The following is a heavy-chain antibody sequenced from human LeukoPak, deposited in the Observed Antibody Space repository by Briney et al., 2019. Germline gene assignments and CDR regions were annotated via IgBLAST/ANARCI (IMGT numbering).Heavy chain of an antibody. J-gene: IGHJ4*02. D-gene: IGHD2-21*01. CDR3: AREVSPYCGGDCYYRFGY. CDR2: IYYSGST. Sequence: SQTLSLTCTVSGGSISSGGYYWSWIRQPPGKGLEWIGYIYYSGSTYYNPSLKSRVTISVDTSKNQFSLKLSSVTAADTAVYYCAREVSPYCGGDCYYRFGYWGQGTLVTVSS. CDR1: GGSISSGGYY. V-gene: IGHV4-30-4*08.